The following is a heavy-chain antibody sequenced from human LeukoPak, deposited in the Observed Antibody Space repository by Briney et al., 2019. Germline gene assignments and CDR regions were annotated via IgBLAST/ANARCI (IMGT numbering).Heavy chain of an antibody. V-gene: IGHV4-34*01. CDR3: ARDGKRCYDFWSGYSYGMDV. J-gene: IGHJ6*02. CDR1: GGSFSGYY. Sequence: SETLSLTCAVYGGSFSGYYWSWIRQPPGKGLEWIGEINHSGSTNYNPSLKSRVTISVDTSKNQFSLKLSSVTAADTAVYYCARDGKRCYDFWSGYSYGMDVWGQGTTVTVSS. CDR2: INHSGST. D-gene: IGHD3-3*01.